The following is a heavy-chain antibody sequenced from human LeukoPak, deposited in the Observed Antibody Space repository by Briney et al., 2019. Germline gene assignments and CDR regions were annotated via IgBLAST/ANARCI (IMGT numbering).Heavy chain of an antibody. D-gene: IGHD4-23*01. CDR1: GYTFSNYY. Sequence: ASVKVSCTASGYTFSNYYIHWVRQAPGQGLEWMGIINPSSGSTRYAQKFQGRVTMTRDTSTSTAYMEVSSLRSEDTAVYYCARETGGNAGFDYWGQGTLVTVSS. V-gene: IGHV1-46*01. CDR3: ARETGGNAGFDY. CDR2: INPSSGST. J-gene: IGHJ4*02.